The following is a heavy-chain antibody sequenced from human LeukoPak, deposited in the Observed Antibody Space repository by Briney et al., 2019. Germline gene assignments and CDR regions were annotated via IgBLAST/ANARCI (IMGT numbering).Heavy chain of an antibody. CDR2: IYYSGST. CDR1: GGSISSSSYY. CDR3: AREGRYCGGGRCSYMDV. D-gene: IGHD2-15*01. J-gene: IGHJ6*03. V-gene: IGHV4-39*07. Sequence: SETLSLTCTVSGGSISSSSYYWGWIRQPPGKGLEWIGTIYYSGSTYCNASLKSRVTISVDTSKNQFSLKLSSVTAADTAVYYCAREGRYCGGGRCSYMDVWGKGTTVTVSS.